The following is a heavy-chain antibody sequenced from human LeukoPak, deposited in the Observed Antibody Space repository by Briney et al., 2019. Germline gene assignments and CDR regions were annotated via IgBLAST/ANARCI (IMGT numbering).Heavy chain of an antibody. Sequence: SVKVSCKASGYTFTSYAISWVRQAPGQGLEWMGRIIPILGIANYAQKFQGRVTITADKSTSTAYMELSSLRSEDTAVYYCVGAGDYWYFDLWGRGTLVTVSS. J-gene: IGHJ2*01. CDR2: IIPILGIA. CDR3: VGAGDYWYFDL. V-gene: IGHV1-69*04. CDR1: GYTFTSYA. D-gene: IGHD2-21*01.